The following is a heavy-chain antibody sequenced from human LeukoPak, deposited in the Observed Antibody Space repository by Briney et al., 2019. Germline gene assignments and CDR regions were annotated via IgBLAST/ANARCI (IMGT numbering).Heavy chain of an antibody. V-gene: IGHV4-39*07. CDR3: ATVGGRGMDV. J-gene: IGHJ6*02. CDR1: GGSISSSSYY. CDR2: IYHSGST. D-gene: IGHD1-26*01. Sequence: PSETLSLTCTVSGGSISSSSYYWGWVRQPPGKGLEWIGEIYHSGSTNYNPSLKSRVTISVDKSKNQFSLKLSSVTAADTAVYYCATVGGRGMDVWGQGTTVTVSS.